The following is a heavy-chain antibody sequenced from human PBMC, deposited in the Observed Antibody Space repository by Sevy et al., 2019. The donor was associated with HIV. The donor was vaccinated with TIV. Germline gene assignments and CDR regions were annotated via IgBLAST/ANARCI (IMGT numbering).Heavy chain of an antibody. CDR3: AKERNCGRDCLYFQH. CDR2: INCNGDVT. J-gene: IGHJ1*01. V-gene: IGHV3-43*01. D-gene: IGHD2-21*02. CDR1: GFTFDDYT. Sequence: GGSLRLSCAASGFTFDDYTMHWVRQAPGKGLEWVSLINCNGDVTYYADSVKGRFTISRDNSTNSLYLQMNSLRTEDTALYYCAKERNCGRDCLYFQHWGQDTLVTVSS.